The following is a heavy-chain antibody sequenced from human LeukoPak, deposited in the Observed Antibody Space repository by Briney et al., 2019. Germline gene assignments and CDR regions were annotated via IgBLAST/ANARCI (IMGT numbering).Heavy chain of an antibody. J-gene: IGHJ4*02. CDR3: TREVWGSFGY. CDR2: ISTSADT. V-gene: IGHV3-23*01. CDR1: GFTFSSYW. D-gene: IGHD3-16*01. Sequence: GGSLRLSCAASGFTFSSYWMTWVRQAPGKGLEWVSAISTSADTYYADSVRGRFTISRDNSKNTVYLQMNSLRADDTAVYYCTREVWGSFGYWGQGALVTVSS.